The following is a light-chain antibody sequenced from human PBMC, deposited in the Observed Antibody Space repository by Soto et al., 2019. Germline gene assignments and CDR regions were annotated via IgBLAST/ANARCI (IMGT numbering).Light chain of an antibody. CDR2: WPS. J-gene: IGKJ1*01. CDR1: QSVLYNSDRSNY. V-gene: IGKV4-1*01. Sequence: DIMMTQSPDSLTVSLGERVTINCKSSQSVLYNSDRSNYLGWYQQKPGQPPKLLIYWPSTREAGVPDRFSGSGSGTDFTLSISSLQAEDVAVYCCQQYYSNFWTFGQGTKGELK. CDR3: QQYYSNFWT.